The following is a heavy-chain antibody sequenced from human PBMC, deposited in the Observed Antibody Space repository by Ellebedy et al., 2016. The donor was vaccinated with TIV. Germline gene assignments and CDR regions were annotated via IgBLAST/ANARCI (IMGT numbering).Heavy chain of an antibody. V-gene: IGHV3-7*03. Sequence: GGSLRLSXAASGFTFSSYWMSWVRQAPGKGLEWVANIKQDGSEKYYVDSVKGRFTISRANAKNSLYLQMNSLRAEDTAVYYCARGPSGDLGSYYYYYGMDVWGQGTTVTVSS. CDR3: ARGPSGDLGSYYYYYGMDV. CDR1: GFTFSSYW. D-gene: IGHD1-26*01. J-gene: IGHJ6*02. CDR2: IKQDGSEK.